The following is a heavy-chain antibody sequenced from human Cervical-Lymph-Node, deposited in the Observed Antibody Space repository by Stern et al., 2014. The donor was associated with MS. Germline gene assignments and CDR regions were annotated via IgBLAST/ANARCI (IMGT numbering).Heavy chain of an antibody. Sequence: QITLKESGPTLVKPTPTLTLTCTFSGFSLTTNGVSVGWIRPPPGKALEWLAHIYWDDDKRYSPSLKSRLTITKDTSKNQVVLTMTNMDPVDTATYFCAHSEDDEGYDYWGQGTLITVSS. CDR2: IYWDDDK. V-gene: IGHV2-5*02. J-gene: IGHJ4*02. CDR1: GFSLTTNGVS. D-gene: IGHD1-1*01. CDR3: AHSEDDEGYDY.